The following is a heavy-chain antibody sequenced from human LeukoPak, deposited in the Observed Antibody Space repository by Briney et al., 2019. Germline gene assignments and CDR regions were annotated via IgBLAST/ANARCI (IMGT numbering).Heavy chain of an antibody. CDR2: IYYSGST. J-gene: IGHJ4*02. D-gene: IGHD3-16*01. V-gene: IGHV4-59*01. CDR1: GGSISSYY. CDR3: AASPIMIPYY. Sequence: SETLSLTCTVSGGSISSYYWSWNRQPPGKGLEWIGYIYYSGSTNYNPSLKSRVTISVDTSKNQFSLKLSSVTAADTAVYYCAASPIMIPYYWGQGTLVTVSS.